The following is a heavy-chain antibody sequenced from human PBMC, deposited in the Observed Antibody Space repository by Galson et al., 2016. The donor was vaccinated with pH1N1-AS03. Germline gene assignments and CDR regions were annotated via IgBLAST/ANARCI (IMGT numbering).Heavy chain of an antibody. CDR1: GFPFIAYA. CDR2: ISTSAGNT. Sequence: SLRLSCAASGFPFIAYAMNWVRQAPGKGLEWVSVISTSAGNTYYADSVKGRFTISRDNSKNTVYLQMNSLRADDTAVYYCAKDRVSSTSYRFDPWGQGTLVIVSS. V-gene: IGHV3-23*01. CDR3: AKDRVSSTSYRFDP. J-gene: IGHJ5*02. D-gene: IGHD2-2*01.